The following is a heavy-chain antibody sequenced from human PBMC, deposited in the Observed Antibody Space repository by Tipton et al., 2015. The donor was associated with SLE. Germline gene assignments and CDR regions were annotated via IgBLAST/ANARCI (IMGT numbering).Heavy chain of an antibody. CDR3: YTVYYDGRGHRFEY. CDR1: GFTLSGSD. Sequence: QLVQSGGGLVQPGGSLKLSCAASGFTLSGSDLHWVRQAPGKGLEWVGRIKNKVNNYATTYGASLNGRSTISRDDSKNMAYLQMNSLKTEDTAVYYCYTVYYDGRGHRFEYWGQGTLVTVSS. CDR2: IKNKVNNYAT. J-gene: IGHJ4*02. D-gene: IGHD3-22*01. V-gene: IGHV3-73*01.